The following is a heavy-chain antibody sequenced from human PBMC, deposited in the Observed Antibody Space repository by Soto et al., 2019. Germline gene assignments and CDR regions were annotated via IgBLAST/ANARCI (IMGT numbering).Heavy chain of an antibody. CDR1: GYTFTSYA. J-gene: IGHJ6*03. V-gene: IGHV1-3*01. CDR3: ALLYCSGGSCYSDYYMDV. Sequence: ASVKVSCKASGYTFTSYAMHWVRQAPGQRLEWMGWINAGNGNTKYSQSFQGRVTITRDTSASTGYMELSSLRSEDTAVYYCALLYCSGGSCYSDYYMDVWGKGTTVTVSS. CDR2: INAGNGNT. D-gene: IGHD2-15*01.